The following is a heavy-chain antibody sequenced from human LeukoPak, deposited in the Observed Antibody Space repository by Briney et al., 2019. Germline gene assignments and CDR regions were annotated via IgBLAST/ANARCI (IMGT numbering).Heavy chain of an antibody. D-gene: IGHD4-17*01. CDR1: GGSISSSSYY. V-gene: IGHV4-39*01. CDR3: ARHGSSNYGDYL. Sequence: PSETLSLTCTVSGGSISSSSYYWGWIRQPPGQGLEWIGSIYYSGSTYYNPSLKSRVTISVDTSKNQFSLKLSSVTAADTAVYYCARHGSSNYGDYLGGQGTLVTVSP. J-gene: IGHJ4*02. CDR2: IYYSGST.